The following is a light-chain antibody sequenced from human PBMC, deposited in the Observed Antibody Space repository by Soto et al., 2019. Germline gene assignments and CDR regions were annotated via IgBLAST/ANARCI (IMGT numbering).Light chain of an antibody. Sequence: ETAMAQSPATLSLSPGERATLCCRASQSVSSNLAWYQQKPGQAPRLLIYGASTRATGIAARFSGSGSGTEFTLTISSLQSEDFAIYYCQQYNNWPRTFGQGTKVEIK. J-gene: IGKJ1*01. CDR3: QQYNNWPRT. CDR1: QSVSSN. V-gene: IGKV3-15*01. CDR2: GAS.